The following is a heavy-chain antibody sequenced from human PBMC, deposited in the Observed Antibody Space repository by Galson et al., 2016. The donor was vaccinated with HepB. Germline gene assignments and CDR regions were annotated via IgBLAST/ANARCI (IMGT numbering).Heavy chain of an antibody. CDR3: ARHLFGSSSDYYGMDV. CDR2: IYPGDSDT. Sequence: QSGAEVKEPGESLTISCKGSGYRFTNHWIGWVRQMPGKGLEWMGIIYPGDSDTRYSPSFQGQVTISADNSISTAYLPWSSLKASDTAMYYCARHLFGSSSDYYGMDVWGQGTTVTVSS. D-gene: IGHD6-6*01. CDR1: GYRFTNHW. V-gene: IGHV5-51*01. J-gene: IGHJ6*02.